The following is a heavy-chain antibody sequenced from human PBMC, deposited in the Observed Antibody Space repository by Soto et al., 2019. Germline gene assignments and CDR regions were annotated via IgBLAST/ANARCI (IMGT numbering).Heavy chain of an antibody. J-gene: IGHJ5*02. D-gene: IGHD6-13*01. CDR2: INHSGST. V-gene: IGHV4-34*01. CDR3: AREDSSWYGYCFDP. Sequence: SETLSLTCAVYGGSFSGYYWSWIRQPPGKGLEWIGEINHSGSTNYNPSLKSRVTISVDTSKNQFSLKLSSVTAADTAVYYCAREDSSWYGYCFDPWGQGTLVTVSS. CDR1: GGSFSGYY.